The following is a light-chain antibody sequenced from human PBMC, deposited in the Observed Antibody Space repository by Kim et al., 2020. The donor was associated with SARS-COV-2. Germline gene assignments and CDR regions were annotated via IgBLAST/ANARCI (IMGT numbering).Light chain of an antibody. V-gene: IGLV1-47*01. Sequence: RITLSCAGSTSNIVNSFVYWYQQLPGTAPKFLIYRDNERPSGVPDRCSGSKSGTSAALAISGLRAEDEADYYCETWDDSLRSVVFGGGTQLTVL. CDR3: ETWDDSLRSVV. J-gene: IGLJ2*01. CDR2: RDN. CDR1: TSNIVNSF.